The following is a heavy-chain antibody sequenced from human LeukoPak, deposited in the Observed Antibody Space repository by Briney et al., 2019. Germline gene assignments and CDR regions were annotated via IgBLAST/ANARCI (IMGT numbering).Heavy chain of an antibody. CDR1: GFIFSNSW. Sequence: GGSLRLSCAASGFIFSNSWMSWVRQAPEKGLEWVGRIKSKIDGGTTDYPAPVKGRFTISRDDSKNTVYLQVNSLKTEDTAVYYCTTEALGRDGYDFDYWGQGILVTVSS. CDR3: TTEALGRDGYDFDY. D-gene: IGHD5-24*01. CDR2: IKSKIDGGTT. V-gene: IGHV3-15*01. J-gene: IGHJ4*02.